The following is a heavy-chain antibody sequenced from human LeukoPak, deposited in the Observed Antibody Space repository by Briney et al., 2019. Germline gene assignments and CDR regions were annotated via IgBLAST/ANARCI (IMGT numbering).Heavy chain of an antibody. D-gene: IGHD2-8*02. CDR3: ARDPWARAAGGNYDY. J-gene: IGHJ4*02. V-gene: IGHV3-21*01. CDR1: GFTFSSYS. CDR2: ISSSSSYI. Sequence: GGSLRLSCAASGFTFSSYSMNWVRQAPGKGLEWVSSISSSSSYIYYADSVKGRFTISRDNAKNSLYLQMNSLRAEDPAVYYCARDPWARAAGGNYDYWGQGTLVTVSS.